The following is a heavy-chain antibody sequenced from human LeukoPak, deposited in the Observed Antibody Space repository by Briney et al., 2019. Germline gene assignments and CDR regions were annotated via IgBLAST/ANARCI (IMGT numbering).Heavy chain of an antibody. V-gene: IGHV4-39*01. CDR2: IYYSGST. CDR1: GGSISSSSYY. J-gene: IGHJ6*02. Sequence: SETLSLTCTVSGGSISSSSYYWGWIRQPPGKGLEWIGTIYYSGSTYYNPSLKSRVTISVDTSKNQFSLKLSSVTAADTAVYYCASLFGELLPAYYYYGMDVWGQGTTVTVSS. CDR3: ASLFGELLPAYYYYGMDV. D-gene: IGHD3-10*02.